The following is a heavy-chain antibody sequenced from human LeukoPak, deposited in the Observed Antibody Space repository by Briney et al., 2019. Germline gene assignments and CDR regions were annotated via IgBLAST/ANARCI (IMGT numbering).Heavy chain of an antibody. J-gene: IGHJ4*02. Sequence: GGSRRLSCAASGFTFSSYAMSWVGQAPGRGLEWVSAISGSGGSTYYADSVKGRFTISRDNSKNTLYLQMNSLRAEDTAVYYCAKNLRVYYFDYWGQGTLVTVSS. CDR2: ISGSGGST. D-gene: IGHD4-17*01. CDR3: AKNLRVYYFDY. CDR1: GFTFSSYA. V-gene: IGHV3-23*01.